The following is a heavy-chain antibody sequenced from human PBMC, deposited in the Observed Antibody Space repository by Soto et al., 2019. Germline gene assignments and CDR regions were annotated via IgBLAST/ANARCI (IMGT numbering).Heavy chain of an antibody. CDR2: INPNSGGT. CDR3: AREFAQWPATTVPKVLDY. J-gene: IGHJ4*02. Sequence: GASGKVPCKASGYTFTSYDINWVRQAPGQGLEWMGWINPNSGGTNYAQKFQGRVTMTRDTSISTAYMELSRLRSDDTAVYYCAREFAQWPATTVPKVLDYWGQGTLVPVSS. V-gene: IGHV1-2*02. D-gene: IGHD4-17*01. CDR1: GYTFTSYD.